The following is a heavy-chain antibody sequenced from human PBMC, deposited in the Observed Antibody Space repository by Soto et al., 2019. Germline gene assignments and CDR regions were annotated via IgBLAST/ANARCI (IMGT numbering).Heavy chain of an antibody. Sequence: GASVKVSCKTSGYTFTSYDINWVRQATGQGLEWMGWINAYSGNTDYAQKLQGRVTITTDTSTSTVYMELRSLRSDDTAVYYCARDFYDFWSGYYYAIYYYGMDVWGQGTTVTVSS. J-gene: IGHJ6*02. CDR2: INAYSGNT. V-gene: IGHV1-18*01. CDR3: ARDFYDFWSGYYYAIYYYGMDV. CDR1: GYTFTSYD. D-gene: IGHD3-3*01.